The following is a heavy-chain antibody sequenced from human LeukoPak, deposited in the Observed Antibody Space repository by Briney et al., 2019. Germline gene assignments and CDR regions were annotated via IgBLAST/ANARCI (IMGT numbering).Heavy chain of an antibody. CDR2: IWYDGSNK. CDR1: GFTFSSYG. V-gene: IGHV3-33*01. J-gene: IGHJ5*02. Sequence: GGSLRLSCAASGFTFSSYGMHWVRQAPGKGLEWVAVIWYDGSNKYYADSVKGRFTISRDNSKNTLYLQMNSLRAEDTAVYYCARDQLLWFGEPLLGWFDPWGQGTLVTVYS. CDR3: ARDQLLWFGEPLLGWFDP. D-gene: IGHD3-10*01.